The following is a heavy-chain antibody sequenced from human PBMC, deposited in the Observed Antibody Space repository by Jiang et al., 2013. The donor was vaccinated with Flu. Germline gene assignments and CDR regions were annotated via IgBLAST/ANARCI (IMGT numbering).Heavy chain of an antibody. Sequence: GQVTISADKSISTAYLQWSSLKASDTAMYYCARQLRGGAFDYWGQGTLVTVSS. CDR3: ARQLRGGAFDY. D-gene: IGHD3-16*01. V-gene: IGHV5-51*01. J-gene: IGHJ4*02.